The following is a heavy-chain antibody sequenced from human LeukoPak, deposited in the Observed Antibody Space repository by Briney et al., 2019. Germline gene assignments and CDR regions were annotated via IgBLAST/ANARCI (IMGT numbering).Heavy chain of an antibody. CDR3: ARPGITGTMGYGAFDI. D-gene: IGHD1-7*01. Sequence: PGGSLGLSCAASGFTFSSYSINWVRQAPGKGLEWVSSIDSSSSYIYYADSVKGRFTISRDNAKNSLFLQMNSLRVEDTAVYYCARPGITGTMGYGAFDIWGQGTRVTVSS. CDR2: IDSSSSYI. J-gene: IGHJ3*02. V-gene: IGHV3-21*01. CDR1: GFTFSSYS.